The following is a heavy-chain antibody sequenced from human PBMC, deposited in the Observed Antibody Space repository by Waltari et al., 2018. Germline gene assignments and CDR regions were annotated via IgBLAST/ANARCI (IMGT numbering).Heavy chain of an antibody. J-gene: IGHJ4*02. CDR1: GGSFSHHS. CDR3: ARKGTDNSGWYLRVFGY. V-gene: IGHV4-34*01. CDR2: INHSGST. Sequence: QVQLHQWGARLLKPAETLSLTCAVYGGSFSHHSWSWVRQPPGKGLEWIGEINHSGSTNYNPSLKSRVTISVDTSKNQFSLKLSSVTAADTAVYYCARKGTDNSGWYLRVFGYWGQGTLVTVSS. D-gene: IGHD6-19*01.